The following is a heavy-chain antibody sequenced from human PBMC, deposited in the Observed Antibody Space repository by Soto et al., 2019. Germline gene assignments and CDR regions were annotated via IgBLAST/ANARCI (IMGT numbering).Heavy chain of an antibody. D-gene: IGHD5-18*01. V-gene: IGHV3-23*01. CDR1: VFTFISYA. Sequence: GWSLSLSCASSVFTFISYAMSWVRQAPGKGLEWVSAISGSGGSTYYADSVKGRFTISRDNSKNTLNLQMNSLRAEDTAVYYCAKATSSYDFDYWGQGTLVTVSS. CDR2: ISGSGGST. J-gene: IGHJ4*02. CDR3: AKATSSYDFDY.